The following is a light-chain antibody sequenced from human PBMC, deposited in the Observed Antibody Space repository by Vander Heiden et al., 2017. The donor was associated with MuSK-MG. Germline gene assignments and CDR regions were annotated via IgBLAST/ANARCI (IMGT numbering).Light chain of an antibody. CDR1: QSLLYSSNNKNY. Sequence: IVMTQSPDSLTVSLGERATIDCKSSQSLLYSSNNKNYLVWYQQKPGQPPKLLISWASTRESGVPDRFSGSGSETDFTLTINSLQAEDMGVYYCQQYDNSPWTFGQGTMVEIK. CDR3: QQYDNSPWT. J-gene: IGKJ1*01. V-gene: IGKV4-1*01. CDR2: WAS.